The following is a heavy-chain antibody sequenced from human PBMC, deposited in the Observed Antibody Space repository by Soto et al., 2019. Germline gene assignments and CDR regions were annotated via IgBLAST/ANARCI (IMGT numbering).Heavy chain of an antibody. V-gene: IGHV4-30-4*01. CDR3: ARGLGYCSSTSCPVSNGFDP. J-gene: IGHJ5*02. CDR1: GGSISSGDYY. Sequence: NPSETLSLTCTVSGGSISSGDYYWSWIRQPPGKGLEWIGYIYYSGSTYYNPSLKSRVIMSVDTSKNQFSLKLTSVTAADTAVYYCARGLGYCSSTSCPVSNGFDPWGQGTLVTVSS. D-gene: IGHD2-2*01. CDR2: IYYSGST.